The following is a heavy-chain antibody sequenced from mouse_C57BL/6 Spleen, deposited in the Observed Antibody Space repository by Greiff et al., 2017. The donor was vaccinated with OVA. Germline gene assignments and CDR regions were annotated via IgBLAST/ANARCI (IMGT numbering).Heavy chain of an antibody. Sequence: EVKLVESGGGFVQSGRSLRLSCATSGFTFSDFYMEWVRQAPGKGLEWIAASRNKANDYTTEYSASVKGRFIVSRDTSQSILYLQMNALRAEDTVIYYCARDAGYDYDGYFDVWGTGTTVTVSS. V-gene: IGHV7-1*01. J-gene: IGHJ1*03. D-gene: IGHD2-4*01. CDR2: SRNKANDYTT. CDR3: ARDAGYDYDGYFDV. CDR1: GFTFSDFY.